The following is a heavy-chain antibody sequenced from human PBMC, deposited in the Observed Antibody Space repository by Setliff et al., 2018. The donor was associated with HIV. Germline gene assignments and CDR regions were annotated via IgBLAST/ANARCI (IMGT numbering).Heavy chain of an antibody. CDR2: ISDSGGST. D-gene: IGHD6-6*01. CDR3: ASGYSSSSPRRDY. CDR1: GFTFSDYY. J-gene: IGHJ4*02. V-gene: IGHV3-23*01. Sequence: PGGSLRLSCAGSGSGGSGFTFSDYYMSWVRQAPGKGLEWVSGISDSGGSTYYADSVKGRFTISRDNSKNTLNLQMNSLRAEDTAVYYCASGYSSSSPRRDYWGQGTLVTVSS.